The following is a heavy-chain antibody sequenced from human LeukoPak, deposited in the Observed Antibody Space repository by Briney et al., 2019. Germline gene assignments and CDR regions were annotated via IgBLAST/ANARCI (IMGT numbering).Heavy chain of an antibody. D-gene: IGHD4-11*01. Sequence: SVNVSCKPSGGTFSRYSISWVRQAPGQGLEWMGGNSPIFVTANHTQKFQGRVTITADESTNQASLELSGLSAEDTAVYYCAREQACVTCHDYWGQGTLVTVSS. CDR2: NSPIFVTA. V-gene: IGHV1-69*01. CDR1: GGTFSRYS. CDR3: AREQACVTCHDY. J-gene: IGHJ4*02.